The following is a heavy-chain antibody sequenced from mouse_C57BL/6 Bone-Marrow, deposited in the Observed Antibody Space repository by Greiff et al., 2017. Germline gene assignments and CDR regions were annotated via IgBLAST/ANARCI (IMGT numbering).Heavy chain of an antibody. CDR3: ARDRYYYGSSYGFAY. J-gene: IGHJ3*01. D-gene: IGHD1-1*01. CDR2: ISDGGSYT. CDR1: GFTFSSYA. Sequence: DVMLVESGGGLVKPGGSLKLSCAASGFTFSSYAMSWVRQTPEKRLEWVATISDGGSYTYYPDNVKGRFTISRDNAKNNLYLQMSHLKSEDTAMYYCARDRYYYGSSYGFAYWGQGTLVTVSA. V-gene: IGHV5-4*01.